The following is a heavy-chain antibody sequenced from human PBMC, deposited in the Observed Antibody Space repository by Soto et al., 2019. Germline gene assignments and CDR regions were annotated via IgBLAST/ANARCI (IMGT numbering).Heavy chain of an antibody. D-gene: IGHD3-22*01. CDR3: ARGSYYYDSSGYSHYFDY. Sequence: SETLSLTCTVSGGSVSSGSYYWSCMRQPPGKGLEWIGYIYYSGSTNYNPSLKSRVTISVDTSKNQFSLKLSSVTAADTAVYYCARGSYYYDSSGYSHYFDYWGQGTLVTVSS. V-gene: IGHV4-61*01. CDR2: IYYSGST. CDR1: GGSVSSGSYY. J-gene: IGHJ4*02.